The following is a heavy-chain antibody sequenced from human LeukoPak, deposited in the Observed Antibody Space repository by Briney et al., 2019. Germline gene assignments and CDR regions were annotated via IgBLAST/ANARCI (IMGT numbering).Heavy chain of an antibody. CDR3: ARAYYSGSYWTSSSQQLDY. CDR1: GYTFTSYD. D-gene: IGHD1-26*01. CDR2: MNPNSGNT. V-gene: IGHV1-8*01. J-gene: IGHJ4*02. Sequence: GSVKVSCKASGYTFTSYDINWVRQATGQGLEWMGWMNPNSGNTGYAQKFQGRVTMTRNTSISTAYMELSSLRSEDTAVYYCARAYYSGSYWTSSSQQLDYWGQGTLVTVSS.